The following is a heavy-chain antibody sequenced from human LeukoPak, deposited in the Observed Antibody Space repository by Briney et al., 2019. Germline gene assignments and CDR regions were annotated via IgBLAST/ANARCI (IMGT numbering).Heavy chain of an antibody. Sequence: ASVKVSCTASGYSFTSNYIHWVRQAPGQGLEWMGMIYPRDGSTSYAQKFQGRVTITADESTSTAYMELSSLRSEDTAVYYCARGSALLALSFDYWGQGTLVTVSS. CDR1: GYSFTSNY. CDR3: ARGSALLALSFDY. D-gene: IGHD2-15*01. J-gene: IGHJ4*02. CDR2: IYPRDGST. V-gene: IGHV1-46*01.